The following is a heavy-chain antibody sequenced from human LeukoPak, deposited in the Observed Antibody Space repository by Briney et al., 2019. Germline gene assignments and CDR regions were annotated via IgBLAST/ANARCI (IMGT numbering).Heavy chain of an antibody. D-gene: IGHD1-26*01. V-gene: IGHV3-30-3*01. CDR3: ARPYSYSGSYYGY. Sequence: GGSLRLSCAASGFTFSSYAMHWVRQAPGKGLEWVAVISYDGSNKYYADSVKGRFTISRDNSKNTLYLQMNSLRAEDTAVYYCARPYSYSGSYYGYWGQGTLVTVSS. CDR1: GFTFSSYA. J-gene: IGHJ4*02. CDR2: ISYDGSNK.